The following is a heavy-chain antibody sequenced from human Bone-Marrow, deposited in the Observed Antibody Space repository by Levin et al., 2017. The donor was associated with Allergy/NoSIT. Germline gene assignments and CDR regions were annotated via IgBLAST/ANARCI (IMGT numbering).Heavy chain of an antibody. CDR3: AGEGRRVVPDTSAFDF. D-gene: IGHD2-2*01. V-gene: IGHV3-7*04. J-gene: IGHJ3*01. CDR1: GITFSSDW. Sequence: LSLTCADSGITFSSDWMSWVRQAPGKGLEWVANIIRDGSLKFYADSVKGRFTISRDNAKNSLFLQMDSLRAEDTAVYYCAGEGRRVVPDTSAFDFWGQGTVVTVSS. CDR2: IIRDGSLK.